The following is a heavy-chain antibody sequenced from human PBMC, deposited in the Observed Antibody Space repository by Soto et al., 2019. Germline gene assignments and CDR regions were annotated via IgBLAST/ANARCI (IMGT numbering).Heavy chain of an antibody. CDR2: IYYSGST. CDR1: GGSISSGCYY. CDR3: AREWNKPYYFDY. Sequence: SETLSLTCTVSGGSISSGCYYWSWIRQHPGKGLEWIGYIYYSGSTYYNPSLKSRVTISVDTSKNQFSLKLSSVTAADTAVYYCAREWNKPYYFDYWGQGTLVTVSS. J-gene: IGHJ4*02. D-gene: IGHD1-1*01. V-gene: IGHV4-31*03.